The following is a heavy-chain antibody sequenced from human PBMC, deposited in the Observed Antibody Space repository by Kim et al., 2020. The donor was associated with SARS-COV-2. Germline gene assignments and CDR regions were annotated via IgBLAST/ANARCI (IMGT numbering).Heavy chain of an antibody. J-gene: IGHJ5*02. CDR2: INHSGST. V-gene: IGHV4-34*01. CDR3: ASFSYDFWSGYSATNWFDP. CDR1: GGSFSGYY. Sequence: SETLSLICAVYGGSFSGYYWSWIRQPPGKGLEWIGEINHSGSTNYNPSLKSRVTISVDTSKNQFSLKLSSVTAADTAVYYCASFSYDFWSGYSATNWFDPGGQGTLVTVSS. D-gene: IGHD3-3*01.